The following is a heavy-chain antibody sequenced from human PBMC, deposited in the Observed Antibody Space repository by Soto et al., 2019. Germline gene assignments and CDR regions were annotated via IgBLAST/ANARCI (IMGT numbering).Heavy chain of an antibody. CDR3: ARDVGAAASNSWFDP. CDR1: GFTFSSYA. V-gene: IGHV3-30-3*01. D-gene: IGHD6-25*01. CDR2: ISYDGSNK. Sequence: QVQLVESGGGVVQPGRSLRLSCAASGFTFSSYAMHWVRQAPGKGLEWVAVISYDGSNKYYADSVKGRFTITRDKSKNTLDLQMNCLSAEYRAVYYCARDVGAAASNSWFDPWCHGTPVTVCS. J-gene: IGHJ5*02.